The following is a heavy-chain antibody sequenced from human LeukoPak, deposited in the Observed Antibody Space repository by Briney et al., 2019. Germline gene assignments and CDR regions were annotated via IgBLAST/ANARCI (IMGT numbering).Heavy chain of an antibody. Sequence: SGPTLVNPTQTLTLTCTFSGFSLTTSGVGVGWIRQPPGKALEWLALIYWNDEKRYSPSLQSRPTITKDTSKSQVVLTMTNADPVDTATYYCARRRPPSDGDWFDPWGQGTLVTVSS. CDR1: GFSLTTSGVG. V-gene: IGHV2-5*01. D-gene: IGHD2-21*02. J-gene: IGHJ5*02. CDR3: ARRRPPSDGDWFDP. CDR2: IYWNDEK.